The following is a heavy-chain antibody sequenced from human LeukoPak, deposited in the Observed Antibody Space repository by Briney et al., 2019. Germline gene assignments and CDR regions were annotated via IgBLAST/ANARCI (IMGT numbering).Heavy chain of an antibody. CDR3: ARGLIVGASPFDY. J-gene: IGHJ4*02. Sequence: GGSLRLSCAASGVTVSSNYMSWVRQAPGKGLEWVSVIYSGGSTYYADSVKGRFTISRDNSKNTLYLQMNSLRAEDTAVYYCARGLIVGASPFDYWGQGTLVTVSS. D-gene: IGHD1-26*01. CDR1: GVTVSSNY. V-gene: IGHV3-53*01. CDR2: IYSGGST.